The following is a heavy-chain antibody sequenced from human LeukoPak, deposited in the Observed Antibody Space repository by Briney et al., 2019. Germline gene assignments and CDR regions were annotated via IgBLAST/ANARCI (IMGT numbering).Heavy chain of an antibody. V-gene: IGHV3-49*04. CDR2: IRSKAYGGTT. D-gene: IGHD3-22*01. Sequence: GGSLRLPCAASGFTYGDYAESWVRQAPGKGLEGIGFIRSKAYGGTTQYAASVKGRFTLSRDDSKSITYLQMNSLKTEDTAVYYCTRDHPYYYDNSGYPLDYWGQGTLVTVSS. CDR3: TRDHPYYYDNSGYPLDY. J-gene: IGHJ4*02. CDR1: GFTYGDYA.